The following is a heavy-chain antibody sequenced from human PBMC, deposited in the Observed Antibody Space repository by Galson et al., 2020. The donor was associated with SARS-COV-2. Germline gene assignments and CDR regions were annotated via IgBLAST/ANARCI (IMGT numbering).Heavy chain of an antibody. CDR3: ARQDKDEEYDSSGYRYFKWFDP. Sequence: ASETLSLTCTVYAGSISSYYWTWIRQPPGKGLEWIGYIYSSGSTNYNPTLKSRVTISADASKNQFSLKLSSVTAADTAMYYCARQDKDEEYDSSGYRYFKWFDPWGQGTLVTVSS. CDR2: IYSSGST. D-gene: IGHD3-22*01. V-gene: IGHV4-59*08. CDR1: AGSISSYY. J-gene: IGHJ5*02.